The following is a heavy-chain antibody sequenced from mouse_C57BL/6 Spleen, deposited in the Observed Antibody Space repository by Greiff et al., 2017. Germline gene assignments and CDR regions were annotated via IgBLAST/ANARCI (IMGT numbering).Heavy chain of an antibody. CDR3: ARWTLRGFDY. J-gene: IGHJ2*01. V-gene: IGHV1-22*01. D-gene: IGHD1-1*01. Sequence: VQLQQSGPELVKPGASVTMSCKASGYTFTDYNMHWVKQSHGKSLEWIGYINPNNGGTSYNQKFKGKATLTVNKSSSTAYMELRSLTSEDSAVYYCARWTLRGFDYGGQGTTLTVSS. CDR2: INPNNGGT. CDR1: GYTFTDYN.